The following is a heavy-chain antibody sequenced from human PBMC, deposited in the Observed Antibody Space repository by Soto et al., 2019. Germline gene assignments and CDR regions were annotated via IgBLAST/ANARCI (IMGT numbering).Heavy chain of an antibody. V-gene: IGHV1-69*12. CDR2: IIPIFGTP. D-gene: IGHD2-2*01. CDR1: GGTFSSYA. J-gene: IGHJ6*02. CDR3: ARHVPAAGYYYGMDV. Sequence: QVQLVQSGAEVKKPGSSVKVSCKASGGTFSSYAISWVRQAPGQGLEWMGGIIPIFGTPNYAQKFQGRVTITADESTSTAYRALSSLRSEDTAVYYCARHVPAAGYYYGMDVWGQGTTVTVSS.